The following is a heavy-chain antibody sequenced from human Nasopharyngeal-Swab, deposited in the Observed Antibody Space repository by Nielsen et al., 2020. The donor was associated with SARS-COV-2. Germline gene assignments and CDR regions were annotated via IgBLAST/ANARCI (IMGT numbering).Heavy chain of an antibody. D-gene: IGHD2-2*01. CDR3: ARVPCSSTSCYVGGYGMDV. CDR2: IYSGGST. J-gene: IGHJ6*02. V-gene: IGHV3-53*01. Sequence: GGSLRLSCAASGFTVSSNHMSWVRQAPGKGLEWVSVIYSGGSTYYADSVKGRFTISRDNSKNTLYPQMNSLRAEDTAVYYCARVPCSSTSCYVGGYGMDVWGQGTTVTVSS. CDR1: GFTVSSNH.